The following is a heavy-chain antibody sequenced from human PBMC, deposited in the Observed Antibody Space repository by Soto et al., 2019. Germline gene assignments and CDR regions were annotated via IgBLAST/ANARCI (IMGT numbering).Heavy chain of an antibody. V-gene: IGHV4-59*01. CDR1: GASISINY. D-gene: IGHD6-19*01. Sequence: PSETLSLTCTVSGASISINYWGWIRQPPGKGLEWIGYIYDSGSTIYNPSLKSRVTISTDTSRNQFSLKLDFMTAADTAVYYCARGSGWLPDYWGQGALVTVSS. CDR3: ARGSGWLPDY. J-gene: IGHJ4*02. CDR2: IYDSGST.